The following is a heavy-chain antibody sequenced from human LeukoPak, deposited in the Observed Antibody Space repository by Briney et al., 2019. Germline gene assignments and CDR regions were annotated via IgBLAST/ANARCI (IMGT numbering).Heavy chain of an antibody. Sequence: GGSLRLSCAASGFTFSSYEMNWVRQAPGKGLEWVANIEQDGSDKYYVDSVVGRFTISRDNAQNLLYLHTNSLRAEDTGVYYCAKSGGFFDTWGQGTLVTVSS. CDR1: GFTFSSYE. CDR3: AKSGGFFDT. D-gene: IGHD1-26*01. CDR2: IEQDGSDK. V-gene: IGHV3-7*01. J-gene: IGHJ4*02.